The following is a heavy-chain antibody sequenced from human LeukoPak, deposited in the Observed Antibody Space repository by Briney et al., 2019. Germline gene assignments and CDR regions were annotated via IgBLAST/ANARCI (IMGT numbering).Heavy chain of an antibody. CDR3: AKDPVTGWFDP. D-gene: IGHD4-17*01. CDR2: ISGSADYT. CDR1: GXTFSSFA. Sequence: PGGSLRLSCAASGXTFSSFAMAWVRQAPGKGLEWVSRISGSADYTWYADAVRGRFTIYRDNSKNTLYMQMNSLRADDTAIYYCAKDPVTGWFDPWGQGTLVTVSS. V-gene: IGHV3-23*01. J-gene: IGHJ5*02.